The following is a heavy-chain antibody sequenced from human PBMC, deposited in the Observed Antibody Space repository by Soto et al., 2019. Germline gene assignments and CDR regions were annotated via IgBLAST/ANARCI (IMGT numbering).Heavy chain of an antibody. J-gene: IGHJ4*02. V-gene: IGHV3-33*01. CDR1: GFTFSNYG. D-gene: IGHD2-21*01. CDR2: IWYDGNNK. CDR3: ARGLHSLFDY. Sequence: QVQLVESGGGVGQPGGSLRLPCAASGFTFSNYGMHWVRQAPGKGLEWVAVIWYDGNNKYYADSVKGRFTISRDNSNNTLYVQMTSLRAEDTAVYYCARGLHSLFDYWGQGTLVTVSS.